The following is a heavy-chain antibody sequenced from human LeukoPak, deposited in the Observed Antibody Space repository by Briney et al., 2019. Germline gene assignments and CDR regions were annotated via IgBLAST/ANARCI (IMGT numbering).Heavy chain of an antibody. Sequence: SETLSLTCTVSGGSISSYYWSWIRQPPGKGLEWIAYIYYSGSTNYNPSLKSRVTISVDTSKNQFSLKLSSVTAADTAVYYCARNSGYVDYWGQGTLVTVSS. J-gene: IGHJ4*02. CDR3: ARNSGYVDY. CDR2: IYYSGST. D-gene: IGHD1-26*01. CDR1: GGSISSYY. V-gene: IGHV4-59*08.